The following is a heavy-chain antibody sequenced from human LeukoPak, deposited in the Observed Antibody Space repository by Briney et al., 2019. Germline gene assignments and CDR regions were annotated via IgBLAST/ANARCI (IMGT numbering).Heavy chain of an antibody. Sequence: SGTLSLTCAVSGGSFSSSNWWRWVRLPPGKGLEWIGVIYHSGSSNYNPSLKSRVTLSVDKSKNQFSLKLSSVTAAERAVYYCARDLACLAVAGCFVLWGQGTLVTVSS. J-gene: IGHJ4*02. CDR2: IYHSGSS. V-gene: IGHV4-4*02. D-gene: IGHD6-19*01. CDR3: ARDLACLAVAGCFVL. CDR1: GGSFSSSNW.